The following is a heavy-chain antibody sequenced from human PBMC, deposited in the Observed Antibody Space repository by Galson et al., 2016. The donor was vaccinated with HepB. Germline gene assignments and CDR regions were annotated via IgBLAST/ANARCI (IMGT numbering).Heavy chain of an antibody. CDR1: GGSVSSGIYY. Sequence: ETLSLTCTVSGGSVSSGIYYWSWIRQPPGKGLEWIGHIYYTGSTNYNSSLKSRVTISTDRSKNQFSLKLSSVTAADTALYYCARDRRYDFSSVNPRYGMDVWGQGATVIVSS. J-gene: IGHJ6*02. V-gene: IGHV4-61*01. CDR2: IYYTGST. CDR3: ARDRRYDFSSVNPRYGMDV. D-gene: IGHD3-3*01.